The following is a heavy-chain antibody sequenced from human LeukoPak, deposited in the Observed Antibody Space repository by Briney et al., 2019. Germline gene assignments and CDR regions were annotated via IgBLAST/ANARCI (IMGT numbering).Heavy chain of an antibody. CDR1: GGSISSYY. D-gene: IGHD3-22*01. CDR2: IYYLGST. CDR3: ARGLPNYYYDSSGYHDY. V-gene: IGHV4-59*12. Sequence: SETLSLTCTVSGGSISSYYWSWIRQPPGKGLEWIGYIYYLGSTNYNPSLKSRVTISVDTSKNQFSLKLSSVTAADTAVYYCARGLPNYYYDSSGYHDYWGQGTLVTVSS. J-gene: IGHJ4*02.